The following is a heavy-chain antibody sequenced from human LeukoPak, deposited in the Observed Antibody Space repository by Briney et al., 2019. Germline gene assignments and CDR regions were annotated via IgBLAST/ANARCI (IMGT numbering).Heavy chain of an antibody. V-gene: IGHV3-23*01. J-gene: IGHJ3*02. CDR1: GFTFSSYA. CDR3: ARVTYRWYYYDSSGYYPDAFDI. Sequence: GGSLRLSCAASGFTFSSYAMSWVRQAPGKGLEWVSAISGSGGSTYYADSVKGRFTISRDNSKNTLYLQMNSLRDEDTAVYYCARVTYRWYYYDSSGYYPDAFDIWGQGTMVTVSS. D-gene: IGHD3-22*01. CDR2: ISGSGGST.